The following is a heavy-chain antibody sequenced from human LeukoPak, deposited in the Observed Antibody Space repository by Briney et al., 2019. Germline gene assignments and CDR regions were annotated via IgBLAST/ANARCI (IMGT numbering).Heavy chain of an antibody. CDR3: ARAGGSGGYYY. V-gene: IGHV4-34*01. Sequence: PSETLSLTCAVYGGSFSGYYWSWIRQPPGKGLEWIGEINHSGSTNYNPSLKSRVTISVDTSKNQFSLKLGSVTAADTAVYYCARAGGSGGYYYWGQGTLVTVSS. D-gene: IGHD3-22*01. J-gene: IGHJ4*02. CDR1: GGSFSGYY. CDR2: INHSGST.